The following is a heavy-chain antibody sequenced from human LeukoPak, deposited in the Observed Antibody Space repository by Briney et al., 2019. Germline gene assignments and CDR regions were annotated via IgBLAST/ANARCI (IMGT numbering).Heavy chain of an antibody. CDR1: GFTFSSYG. J-gene: IGHJ6*03. CDR3: AKGSKAVLFTRDYYLDV. Sequence: GGSLRLSCAASGFTFSSYGIHWVRQAPGKGLEWVAFIRYDGSNKNYADSVKGRFTISRDSSKNTLYLQMNSLRAEDTAVYYCAKGSKAVLFTRDYYLDVWGKGTTVTISS. CDR2: IRYDGSNK. V-gene: IGHV3-30*02. D-gene: IGHD6-19*01.